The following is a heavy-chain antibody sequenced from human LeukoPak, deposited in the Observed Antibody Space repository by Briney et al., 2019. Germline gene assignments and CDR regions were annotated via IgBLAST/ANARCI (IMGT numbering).Heavy chain of an antibody. V-gene: IGHV1-69*13. D-gene: IGHD2-15*01. Sequence: SMKVSCKASGGTFSSYAISWVRQAPGQGLEWMGGIIPIFGTANYAQKFQGRVTITADESTSTAYMELSSLRSEDTAVYYCARGLDSFDAFDTWGQGTMVTVSS. CDR2: IIPIFGTA. CDR3: ARGLDSFDAFDT. CDR1: GGTFSSYA. J-gene: IGHJ3*02.